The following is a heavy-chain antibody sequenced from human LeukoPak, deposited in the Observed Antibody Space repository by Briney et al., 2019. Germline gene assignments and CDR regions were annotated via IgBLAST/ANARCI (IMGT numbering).Heavy chain of an antibody. CDR2: IWHDGSND. D-gene: IGHD3-22*01. Sequence: LTGGSLRLSCAASGFIFSSYGMHWVRRAPGKGLEWVARIWHDGSNDDYADSVKGRFTISRDNSRNTLYLQMNSLRAEDTAIYYCAKVTGDYYDTSGAFDYWGQGTLVTVSS. CDR1: GFIFSSYG. V-gene: IGHV3-33*06. CDR3: AKVTGDYYDTSGAFDY. J-gene: IGHJ4*02.